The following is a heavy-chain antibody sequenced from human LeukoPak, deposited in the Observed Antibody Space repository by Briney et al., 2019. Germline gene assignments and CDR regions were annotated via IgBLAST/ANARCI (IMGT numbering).Heavy chain of an antibody. CDR2: IYHSGST. D-gene: IGHD1-7*01. J-gene: IGHJ6*03. V-gene: IGHV4-38-2*02. CDR1: GYSISSGYY. CDR3: AREGELPGYYYYMDV. Sequence: SETLSLTCTVSGYSISSGYYWGWIRQPPGKGLEWIGSIYHSGSTYYNPSLKSRVTISVDTSKNQFSLKLSSVTAADTAVYYCAREGELPGYYYYMDVWGKGTTVTVSS.